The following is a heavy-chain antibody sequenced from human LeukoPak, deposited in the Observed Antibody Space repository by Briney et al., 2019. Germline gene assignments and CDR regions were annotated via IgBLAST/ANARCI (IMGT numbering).Heavy chain of an antibody. V-gene: IGHV7-4-1*02. Sequence: ASVKVSCKASGYTFTSYAMNWVRQAPGQGLEWMGWINTNTGNPTYAQGFTGRFVFSLDTSVSTAYLQISSLKAEDAAVYYCAGESTARFDSHAFDIWGQGTMVTVSS. CDR3: AGESTARFDSHAFDI. CDR1: GYTFTSYA. CDR2: INTNTGNP. J-gene: IGHJ3*02. D-gene: IGHD2-2*01.